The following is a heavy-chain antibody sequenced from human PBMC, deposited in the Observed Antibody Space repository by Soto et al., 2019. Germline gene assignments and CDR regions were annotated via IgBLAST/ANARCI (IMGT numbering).Heavy chain of an antibody. CDR2: ISGSGGST. CDR3: AKKYGSGSYGYYYGMDV. J-gene: IGHJ6*02. D-gene: IGHD3-10*01. Sequence: EVQLLESGGGLVQPGGSLRLSCAASGFTFSSYAMSWVRQAPGKGLEWVSAISGSGGSTYYADSVKGRFTISRDNSKNTLYLHMNSLRAEDTAVYYCAKKYGSGSYGYYYGMDVWGQGTTVTVSS. CDR1: GFTFSSYA. V-gene: IGHV3-23*01.